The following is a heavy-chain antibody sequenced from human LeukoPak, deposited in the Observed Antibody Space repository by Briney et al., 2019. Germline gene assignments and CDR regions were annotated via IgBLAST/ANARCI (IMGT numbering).Heavy chain of an antibody. D-gene: IGHD3-22*01. J-gene: IGHJ4*02. V-gene: IGHV1-18*01. CDR1: GYTFTSYG. Sequence: GASVKVSCKASGYTFTSYGITWVRQAPGQGLEWMGWISANNANTNYAQKFQGRVTMTTDTSTSTAYMELSSLRSEDTAVYYCATGYISYYYDSSGYHYWGQGTLVTVSS. CDR3: ATGYISYYYDSSGYHY. CDR2: ISANNANT.